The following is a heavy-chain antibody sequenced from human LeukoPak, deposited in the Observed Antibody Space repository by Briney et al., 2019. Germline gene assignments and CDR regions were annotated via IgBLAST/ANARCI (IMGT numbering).Heavy chain of an antibody. J-gene: IGHJ4*02. CDR3: ARTGDFWSGPPLDY. Sequence: SETLSLTCAVYGGSFSGYYWSWIRQPPGKGLEWIGEINHSGSTNYNPSLKSRVTISVDTSKNQFSLKLSSVTAADTAVYYCARTGDFWSGPPLDYWGQGTLVTVSS. V-gene: IGHV4-34*01. CDR1: GGSFSGYY. CDR2: INHSGST. D-gene: IGHD3-3*01.